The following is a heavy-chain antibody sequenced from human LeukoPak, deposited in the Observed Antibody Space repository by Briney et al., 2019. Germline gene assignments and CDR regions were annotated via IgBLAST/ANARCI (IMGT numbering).Heavy chain of an antibody. CDR1: GFTFSSYA. CDR2: ISYDGSNK. V-gene: IGHV3-30-3*01. D-gene: IGHD2-15*01. CDR3: ARSVVVAATPYYFDY. Sequence: GGSLRLSCAASGFTFSSYAMPWVRQAPGKGLEWVAVISYDGSNKYYADSVKGRFTISRDNSKNTLYLLMNSLRAEDTAVYYCARSVVVAATPYYFDYWGQGTLVTVSS. J-gene: IGHJ4*02.